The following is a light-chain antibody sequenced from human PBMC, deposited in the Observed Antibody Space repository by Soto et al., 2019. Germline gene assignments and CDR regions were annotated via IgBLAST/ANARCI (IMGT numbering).Light chain of an antibody. CDR2: DAS. CDR3: QHVT. V-gene: IGKV3-11*01. Sequence: EIVLTQSPATLYLSPGERATLSCRASQSVSSYLAWYQQKPGQAPRLLIYDASNRATGIPARFSGSVSGTAFTLNISSLEPEDFAVYYCQHVTFGQGTKLEIK. CDR1: QSVSSY. J-gene: IGKJ2*01.